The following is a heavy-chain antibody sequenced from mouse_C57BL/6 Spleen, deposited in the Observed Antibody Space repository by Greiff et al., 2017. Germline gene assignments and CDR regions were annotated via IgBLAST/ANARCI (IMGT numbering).Heavy chain of an antibody. Sequence: EVHLVESGPGLVKPSQSLSLTCSVTGYSITSGYYWNWIRQFPGNKLEWMGYISYDGSNNYNPSLKNRIAITRDTSKNQFFLKLNSVTTEDTATYYCARDDYASWFAYWGQGTLVTVSA. D-gene: IGHD2-4*01. CDR3: ARDDYASWFAY. CDR1: GYSITSGYY. J-gene: IGHJ3*01. CDR2: ISYDGSN. V-gene: IGHV3-6*01.